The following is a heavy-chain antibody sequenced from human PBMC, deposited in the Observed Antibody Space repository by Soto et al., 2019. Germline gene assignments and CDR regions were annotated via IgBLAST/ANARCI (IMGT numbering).Heavy chain of an antibody. J-gene: IGHJ6*02. CDR3: AASIFYYGMDV. Sequence: SLKISCKGSGYTFTNYWIGWVRQMPGKGLEWMGIIYPGDSDTKYNPSFQGQVTISADKSITTTYLQWSSLKASDTAIYYCAASIFYYGMDVWGQGTTVTVSS. CDR2: IYPGDSDT. CDR1: GYTFTNYW. V-gene: IGHV5-51*01.